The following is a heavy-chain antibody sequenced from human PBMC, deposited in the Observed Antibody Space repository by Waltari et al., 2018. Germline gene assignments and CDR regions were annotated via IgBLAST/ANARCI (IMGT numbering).Heavy chain of an antibody. V-gene: IGHV3-33*01. CDR2: IWYDESNK. Sequence: QVQLVESGGGVVQPGRSLRLSCAASGFTFSSYGMHWVRQAPGKGLEWVAFIWYDESNKYYADSLKGRFTISRDNSKNTLYLQMNSLRAEDTAVYYCAREGCSGGFCYGFDYWGQGTLVTVSS. CDR1: GFTFSSYG. D-gene: IGHD2-15*01. J-gene: IGHJ4*02. CDR3: AREGCSGGFCYGFDY.